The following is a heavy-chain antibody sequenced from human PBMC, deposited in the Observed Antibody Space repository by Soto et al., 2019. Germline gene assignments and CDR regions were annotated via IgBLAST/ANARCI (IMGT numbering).Heavy chain of an antibody. J-gene: IGHJ4*02. CDR3: ARAWVVVTAPDY. CDR1: GYTFTSYA. CDR2: INAGNGNT. Sequence: QVQLVQSGAEEKKPGASVKVSCKASGYTFTSYAMHWVRQAPGQRLEWMGWINAGNGNTKYSQKLQGRVTITRDTSASPAYMELSSLRSEDTAVYYCARAWVVVTAPDYWGQGTLVTVSS. D-gene: IGHD2-21*02. V-gene: IGHV1-3*05.